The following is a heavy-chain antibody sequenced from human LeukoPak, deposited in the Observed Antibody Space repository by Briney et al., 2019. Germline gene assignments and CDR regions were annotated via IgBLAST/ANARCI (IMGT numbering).Heavy chain of an antibody. CDR1: GFTVSRYW. J-gene: IGHJ4*02. CDR2: INVEGNYI. D-gene: IGHD3-22*01. Sequence: GGSLRLSCAASGFTVSRYWMHWVRQAPGKGLVWVARINVEGNYIDYAESVKGRFTISRDSAKNTLYLQMNSVRAEDTAVYSCARDLTGPYDHWGQGTLVTVSS. V-gene: IGHV3-74*01. CDR3: ARDLTGPYDH.